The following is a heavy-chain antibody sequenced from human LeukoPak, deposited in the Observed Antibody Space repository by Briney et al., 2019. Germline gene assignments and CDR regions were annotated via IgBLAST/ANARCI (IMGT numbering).Heavy chain of an antibody. D-gene: IGHD3-3*01. CDR2: IRYDGSNK. J-gene: IGHJ4*02. CDR3: ARDPFLGSKWTYFDF. V-gene: IGHV3-30*02. Sequence: GGSLRLSCAASGFTFSSSGMHWVRQAPGKGLEWAAFIRYDGSNKYVADSVKGRFTISRDNSNNTLYLQMNSLRVEDTAVFYCARDPFLGSKWTYFDFWGQGTLVTVSS. CDR1: GFTFSSSG.